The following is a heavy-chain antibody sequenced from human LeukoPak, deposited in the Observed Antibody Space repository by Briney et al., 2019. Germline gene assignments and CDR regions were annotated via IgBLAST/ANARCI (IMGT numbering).Heavy chain of an antibody. CDR2: INSDGSST. CDR3: ARVGGSNAFDI. CDR1: GFTFSSYW. J-gene: IGHJ3*02. Sequence: PGGSLRLSCAASGFTFSSYWVHWVRQAPGKGLVWVSPINSDGSSTSYADSVKGRFTISRDNAKNTLSLQMNSLRAEDTAVYYCARVGGSNAFDIWGQRTMVIVSS. V-gene: IGHV3-74*01. D-gene: IGHD1-26*01.